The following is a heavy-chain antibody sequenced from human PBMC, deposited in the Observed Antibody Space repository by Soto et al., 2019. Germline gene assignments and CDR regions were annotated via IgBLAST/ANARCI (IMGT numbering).Heavy chain of an antibody. CDR1: GFTFTSSA. V-gene: IGHV1-58*01. Sequence: GASVKVSCKASGFTFTSSAVQWVRQDRGQRLEWIGWIVVGSGNTNYAQKFQERVTITRDMSTSTAYMELSSLRSEDTAVYYCAASITMIVVVNSDGMDVWGQGTTVTGLL. D-gene: IGHD3-22*01. J-gene: IGHJ6*02. CDR3: AASITMIVVVNSDGMDV. CDR2: IVVGSGNT.